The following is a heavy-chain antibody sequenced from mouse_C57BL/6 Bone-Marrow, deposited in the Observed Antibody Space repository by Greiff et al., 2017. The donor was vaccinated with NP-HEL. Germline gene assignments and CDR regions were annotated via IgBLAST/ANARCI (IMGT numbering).Heavy chain of an antibody. J-gene: IGHJ1*03. Sequence: VKLKQSGAELVRPGTSVKVSCKASGYAFTNYLIEWVKQRPGQGLEWIGVINPGSGGTNYNEKFKGKATLNADKSSSTAYMQLSSLTSEDSAVYFCARFDWYFDVWGTGTTVTVSS. CDR1: GYAFTNYL. CDR3: ARFDWYFDV. CDR2: INPGSGGT. V-gene: IGHV1-54*01.